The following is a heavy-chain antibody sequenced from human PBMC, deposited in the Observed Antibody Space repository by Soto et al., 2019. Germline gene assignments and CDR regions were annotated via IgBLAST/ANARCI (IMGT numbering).Heavy chain of an antibody. Sequence: QITLKESGPTLVKPTQTLTLTCTFSGFSLSTSEVGVGWIRQPPGKALQWLALIYWDDDKRYSPSLKSRLTITKDTSKNQVVRTMTNMDPVDTATYYCAHAPGIAVTTNWFDPWGEGILVTVSS. V-gene: IGHV2-5*02. D-gene: IGHD6-19*01. CDR2: IYWDDDK. CDR1: GFSLSTSEVG. J-gene: IGHJ5*02. CDR3: AHAPGIAVTTNWFDP.